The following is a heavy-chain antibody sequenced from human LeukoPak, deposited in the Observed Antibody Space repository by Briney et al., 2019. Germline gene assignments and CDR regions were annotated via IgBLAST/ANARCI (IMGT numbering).Heavy chain of an antibody. Sequence: PGGSLRLSCAASGFTVSTNYVNWVRQAPGKGLEWVSIIYSGRDTYYADSVKGRFTISRDNSKNTLYLQMNSLRAEDTAVYCCTRGPGSTWYSDYWGQGTLVTVSS. J-gene: IGHJ4*02. CDR3: TRGPGSTWYSDY. D-gene: IGHD6-13*01. CDR2: IYSGRDT. CDR1: GFTVSTNY. V-gene: IGHV3-66*02.